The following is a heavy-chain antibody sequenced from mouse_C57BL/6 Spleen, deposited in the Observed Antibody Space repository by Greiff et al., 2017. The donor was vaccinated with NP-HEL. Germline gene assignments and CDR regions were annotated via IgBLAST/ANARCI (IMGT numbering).Heavy chain of an antibody. CDR2: ISSGSSTI. J-gene: IGHJ2*01. V-gene: IGHV5-17*01. Sequence: DVMLVESGGGLVKPGGSLKLSCAASGFTFSDYGMHWVRPAPEKGLEWVAYISSGSSTIYYADTVKGRFTISSDNAKNTLFLQMTSLRSEDTAMYYCARDYYGSSYPFDYWGQGTTLTVSS. D-gene: IGHD1-1*01. CDR1: GFTFSDYG. CDR3: ARDYYGSSYPFDY.